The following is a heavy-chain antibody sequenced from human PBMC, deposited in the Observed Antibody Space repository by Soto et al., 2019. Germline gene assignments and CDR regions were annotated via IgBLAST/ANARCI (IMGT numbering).Heavy chain of an antibody. CDR3: ARGVYGGPIHY. V-gene: IGHV1-69*02. J-gene: IGHJ4*02. D-gene: IGHD4-17*01. CDR1: GGTFSSYT. CDR2: IIPILGIA. Sequence: ASVKVSCKASGGTFSSYTISWVRQAPGQGLEWMGRIIPILGIANYAQKFQGRVTITADKSTSTAYMELSSLRSEDTAVYYCARGVYGGPIHYWGQGTLVPVSS.